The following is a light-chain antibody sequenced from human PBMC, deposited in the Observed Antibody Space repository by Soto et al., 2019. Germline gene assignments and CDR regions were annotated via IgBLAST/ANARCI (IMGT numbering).Light chain of an antibody. CDR1: SSNIGNNY. V-gene: IGLV1-51*01. CDR2: END. CDR3: AAWDDSLNGWV. J-gene: IGLJ3*02. Sequence: QSVLTQPPSVSAAPGHNVTISCSGSSSNIGNNYVSWYQQFPGAAPRLLIYENDKRPSGIPDRFSGSKSGTSASLAINGLQPEDEADYYCAAWDDSLNGWVFGGGTKLTVL.